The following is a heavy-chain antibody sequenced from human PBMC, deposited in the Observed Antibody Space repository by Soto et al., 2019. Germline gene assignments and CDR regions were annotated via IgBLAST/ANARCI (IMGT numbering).Heavy chain of an antibody. Sequence: SETLSLTCNVSGGSISDYYWCWIRQPARKGLEWIGRLYASGTTDYNPSLRSRVTMSVDTSKNHFSLRLNSVTAADTAVYYCTLCATAGYFDLWGRGTLVTVSS. J-gene: IGHJ2*01. CDR2: LYASGTT. CDR3: TLCATAGYFDL. V-gene: IGHV4-4*07. CDR1: GGSISDYY.